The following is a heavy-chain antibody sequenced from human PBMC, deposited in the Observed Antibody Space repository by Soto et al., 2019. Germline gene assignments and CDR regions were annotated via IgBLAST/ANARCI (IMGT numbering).Heavy chain of an antibody. CDR3: ARSDYGDYVDY. D-gene: IGHD4-17*01. CDR1: GGSINNHY. CDR2: VYYSGST. J-gene: IGHJ4*02. V-gene: IGHV4-59*11. Sequence: SGTLSLTCTVSGGSINNHYWSWIRQPPGKGLEWIGYVYYSGSTNYNPSLKSRVTMSVDTSKNQFPLKLSSVTAADTAVYYCARSDYGDYVDYWGQGTLVTVSS.